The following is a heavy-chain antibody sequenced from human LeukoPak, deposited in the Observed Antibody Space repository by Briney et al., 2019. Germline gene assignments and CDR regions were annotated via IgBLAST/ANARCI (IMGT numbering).Heavy chain of an antibody. J-gene: IGHJ4*02. CDR1: GFPYSIYW. CDR2: FYCVGCST. Sequence: GGSLRLSCAASGFPYSIYWVHWLRQAPGKGLVWVSRFYCVGCSTTYADSVKGRFTISRDNAKNTLYLQINSLRAEETAVYYCARDHYYGSGRFDYWGQGTLVTVSS. CDR3: ARDHYYGSGRFDY. V-gene: IGHV3-74*01. D-gene: IGHD3-10*01.